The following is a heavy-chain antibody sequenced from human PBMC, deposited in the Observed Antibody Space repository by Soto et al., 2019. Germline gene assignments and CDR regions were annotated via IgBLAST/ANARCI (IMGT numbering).Heavy chain of an antibody. V-gene: IGHV3-30*18. CDR1: GFTFSSYG. Sequence: GSLRLSCAASGFTFSSYGMHWVRQAPGKGLEWVAVISYDGSNKYYADSVKGRFTISRDNSKNTLYLQMNSLRAEDTAVYYCAKDPDVLRFLECPDYWGQGTLVTSPQ. D-gene: IGHD3-3*01. J-gene: IGHJ4*02. CDR3: AKDPDVLRFLECPDY. CDR2: ISYDGSNK.